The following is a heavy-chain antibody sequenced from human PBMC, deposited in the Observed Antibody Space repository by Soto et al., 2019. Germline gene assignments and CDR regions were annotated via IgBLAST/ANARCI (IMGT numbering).Heavy chain of an antibody. V-gene: IGHV3-21*01. Sequence: EVQLVESGGGLVKPGGSLRLSCAASGFTFSSYSMNWVRQAPGKGLEWVSSISSSSSYIYYADSVKGRFTISRDNAKNSLYLQMNSLRAEDTAVYYCARGSLPMSYDFWSGYLGYYYYGMDVWGQGTTVTVSS. CDR2: ISSSSSYI. D-gene: IGHD3-3*01. CDR1: GFTFSSYS. CDR3: ARGSLPMSYDFWSGYLGYYYYGMDV. J-gene: IGHJ6*02.